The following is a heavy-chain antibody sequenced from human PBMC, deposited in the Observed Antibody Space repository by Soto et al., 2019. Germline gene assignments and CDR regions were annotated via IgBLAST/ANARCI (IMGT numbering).Heavy chain of an antibody. Sequence: ASVKVSCKASVYTFTGYYIHCVRRAPGQGLEWMGWINPNSGGTNYAQKFQGRVTMTRDTSISTAYMELSRLRSDDTAVYYCASITRDYYDSSGYYSYYYYYGMDVWGQGTTVTVSS. CDR1: VYTFTGYY. CDR2: INPNSGGT. V-gene: IGHV1-2*02. J-gene: IGHJ6*02. CDR3: ASITRDYYDSSGYYSYYYYYGMDV. D-gene: IGHD3-22*01.